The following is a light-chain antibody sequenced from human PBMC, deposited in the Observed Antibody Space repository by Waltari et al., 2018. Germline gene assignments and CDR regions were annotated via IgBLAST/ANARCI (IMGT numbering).Light chain of an antibody. J-gene: IGKJ2*02. Sequence: DIQMTQSPSSLSASVGDRVTITCRASQYISGFLNWYQQKPGKASKLLIYAASSLQTGVPSKFSGSGSGTDFTLTISSLQPEDFATYYCQQGYSAPCTFGQGTKLEI. CDR3: QQGYSAPCT. CDR2: AAS. V-gene: IGKV1-39*01. CDR1: QYISGF.